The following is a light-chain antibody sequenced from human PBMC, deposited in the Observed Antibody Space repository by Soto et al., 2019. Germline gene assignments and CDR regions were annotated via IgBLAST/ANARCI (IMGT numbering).Light chain of an antibody. V-gene: IGLV2-14*01. Sequence: QSVLTQPASVSGSPGQAITISCTGPSSDVGTYNHVSWYQQHPGKAPKLMIYDVSNRPSGVSNRFSGSKSGNTASLTISGLQAEDEADYYCSSYTTSTTLGVFGTGTKVTVL. CDR3: SSYTTSTTLGV. CDR1: SSDVGTYNH. CDR2: DVS. J-gene: IGLJ1*01.